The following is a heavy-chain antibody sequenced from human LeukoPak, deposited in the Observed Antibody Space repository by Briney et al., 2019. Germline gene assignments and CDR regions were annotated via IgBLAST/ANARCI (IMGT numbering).Heavy chain of an antibody. D-gene: IGHD3-10*01. V-gene: IGHV3-23*01. J-gene: IGHJ4*02. CDR2: ISGSGGNT. Sequence: GGSLILSCAASGFTFSSYAMSWVRQAPGKGLEWFSSISGSGGNTYYADSVKGRFTISRDNSRNTLFMQMYSLRADDTAVYYCARSKFPFDADGWHGYFDFWGQGTLVTVSS. CDR3: ARSKFPFDADGWHGYFDF. CDR1: GFTFSSYA.